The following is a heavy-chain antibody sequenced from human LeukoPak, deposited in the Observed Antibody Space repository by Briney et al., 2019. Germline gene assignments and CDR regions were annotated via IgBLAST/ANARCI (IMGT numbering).Heavy chain of an antibody. CDR1: GFTFSSYG. J-gene: IGHJ4*02. CDR2: IRYDGSNK. CDR3: ARGAGRYGDYRDY. V-gene: IGHV3-30*02. D-gene: IGHD4-17*01. Sequence: GGSLRLSCAASGFTFSSYGMHWVRQAPGKGLEWVAFIRYDGSNKYYADSVKGRFTISRDDAKNSLYMQMNSLTAEDTAVYYCARGAGRYGDYRDYWGQGTLVTVSS.